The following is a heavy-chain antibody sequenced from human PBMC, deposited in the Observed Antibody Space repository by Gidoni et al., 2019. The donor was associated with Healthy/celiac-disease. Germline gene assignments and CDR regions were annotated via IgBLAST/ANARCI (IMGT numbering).Heavy chain of an antibody. V-gene: IGHV3-33*01. CDR2: IWYDGSNK. Sequence: QVQLVESGVGVVQPGRSLRLSCAASGFTFSSYGMHWVRQAPGKGLEWVAVIWYDGSNKYYADSVKGLFTISRDNSKNTLYLQMNSLRADDTAVYYCARGSYSSSWYVAFDIWGQGTMVTVSS. D-gene: IGHD6-13*01. CDR1: GFTFSSYG. J-gene: IGHJ3*02. CDR3: ARGSYSSSWYVAFDI.